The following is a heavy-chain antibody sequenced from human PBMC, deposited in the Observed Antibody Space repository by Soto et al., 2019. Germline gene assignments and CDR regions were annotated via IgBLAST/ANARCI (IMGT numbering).Heavy chain of an antibody. D-gene: IGHD2-21*01. V-gene: IGHV3-48*01. CDR1: GFNFSNYS. CDR3: ARFLWR. J-gene: IGHJ4*02. CDR2: ISNSGSTI. Sequence: EVHLVESGGGLVQPGGSLRLSCAASGFNFSNYSMNWVRQAPGKGLEWVSYISNSGSTIYYADSVKGRFTISRDNAKNSLYLQLNSLRAEDRGVYYCARFLWRWGQGTLVTVSS.